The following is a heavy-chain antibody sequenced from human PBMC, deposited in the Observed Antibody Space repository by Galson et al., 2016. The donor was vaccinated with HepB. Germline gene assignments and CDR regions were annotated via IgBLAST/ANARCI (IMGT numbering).Heavy chain of an antibody. CDR2: IRSKTKNYAT. V-gene: IGHV3-73*01. J-gene: IGHJ4*02. CDR1: GFTFSYYG. D-gene: IGHD4-17*01. Sequence: SLRLSCAPSGFTFSYYGMHWVRQASGKGLEWIGHIRSKTKNYATAYAPSVKGRFTISRDDSKNTAYLQMNSLRIEDTALYYCACPPHDHGDVLDYWGPGTLVTVSS. CDR3: ACPPHDHGDVLDY.